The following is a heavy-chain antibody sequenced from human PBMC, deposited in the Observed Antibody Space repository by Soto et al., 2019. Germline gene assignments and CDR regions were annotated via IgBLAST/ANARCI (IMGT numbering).Heavy chain of an antibody. Sequence: QITLKESGPTLVKPTQTLTLTCTFSGFSLSTSGVGVGWIRQPPGKALEWLALIYWDDDKRYSPSLTSRLTIAKDTCKNQVVLTMTNMDPVDTATYYCAHVLVGVANYGMDVWGQGTTVTVSS. D-gene: IGHD2-15*01. CDR3: AHVLVGVANYGMDV. CDR2: IYWDDDK. V-gene: IGHV2-5*02. J-gene: IGHJ6*02. CDR1: GFSLSTSGVG.